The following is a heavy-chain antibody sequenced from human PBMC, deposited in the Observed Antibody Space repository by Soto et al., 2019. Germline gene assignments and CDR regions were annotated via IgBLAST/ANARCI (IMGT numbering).Heavy chain of an antibody. CDR1: GFTFSSYA. CDR2: ISYDGSNK. Sequence: GGSLRLSCAASGFTFSSYAMHWVRQAPGKGLEWVAVISYDGSNKYYADSVKGRFTISRDNSKNTLYLQMNSLRAEDTAVYYCARTTGYRGYYFDYWGQGTLVTVSS. V-gene: IGHV3-30-3*01. D-gene: IGHD3-9*01. J-gene: IGHJ4*02. CDR3: ARTTGYRGYYFDY.